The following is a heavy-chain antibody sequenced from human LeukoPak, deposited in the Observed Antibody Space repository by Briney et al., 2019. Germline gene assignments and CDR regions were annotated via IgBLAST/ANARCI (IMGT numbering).Heavy chain of an antibody. CDR2: LSTDGRST. V-gene: IGHV3-74*01. J-gene: IGHJ5*01. D-gene: IGHD1-26*01. Sequence: GGSLRLSCAASGFTFSSYAMSWVRQAPGKGLVWVSRLSTDGRSTSYADSVKGRFTISRDNAKNTLYLQMGSLRAEDSAVYYCARDGSLRDGVWFDSWGQGILVTVSS. CDR3: ARDGSLRDGVWFDS. CDR1: GFTFSSYA.